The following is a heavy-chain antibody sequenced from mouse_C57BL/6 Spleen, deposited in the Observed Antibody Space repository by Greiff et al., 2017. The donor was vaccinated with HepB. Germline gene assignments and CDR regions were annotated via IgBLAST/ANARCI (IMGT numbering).Heavy chain of an antibody. D-gene: IGHD3-1*01. CDR3: ASQLYYVMDY. CDR1: GYTFTDYY. V-gene: IGHV1-26*01. J-gene: IGHJ4*01. CDR2: INPNNGGT. Sequence: EVQLQQSGPELVKPGASVKISCKASGYTFTDYYMNWVKQSHGKSLEWIGDINPNNGGTSYNQKFKGKATLTVDKSSSPAYMELRSLKSEDSAVYYCASQLYYVMDYWGQGTSGTVSS.